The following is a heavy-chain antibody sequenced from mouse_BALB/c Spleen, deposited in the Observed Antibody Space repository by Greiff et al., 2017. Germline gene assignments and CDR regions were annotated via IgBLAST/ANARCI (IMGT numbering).Heavy chain of an antibody. J-gene: IGHJ3*01. CDR3: AREGQLGLAWFAY. Sequence: VKVVESGPGLVAPSQSLSITCTVSGFSLTSYGVHWVRQPPGKGLEWLGVIWAGGSTNYNSALMSRLSISKDNSKSQVFLKMNSLQTDDTAMYYCAREGQLGLAWFAYWGQGTLVTVSA. D-gene: IGHD3-2*01. CDR1: GFSLTSYG. V-gene: IGHV2-9*02. CDR2: IWAGGST.